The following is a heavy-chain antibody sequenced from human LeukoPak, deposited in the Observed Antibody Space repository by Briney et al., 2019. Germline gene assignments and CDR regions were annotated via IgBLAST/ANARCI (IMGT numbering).Heavy chain of an antibody. V-gene: IGHV3-30*02. CDR2: IRYDGSNK. D-gene: IGHD1-7*01. Sequence: QPGGSLRLSCAASGFTFSTYGMNWVRQAPGKGLDWVAFIRYDGSNKYYADSVKGRFTISRDNSKNTLYLQVNSLRAEDTAVYYCAKDLSRFNWNYESLDYWGQGTLVTVSS. CDR3: AKDLSRFNWNYESLDY. J-gene: IGHJ4*02. CDR1: GFTFSTYG.